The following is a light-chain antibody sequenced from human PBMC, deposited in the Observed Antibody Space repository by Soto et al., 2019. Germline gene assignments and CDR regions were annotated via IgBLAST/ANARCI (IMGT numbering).Light chain of an antibody. Sequence: DIQLTQSPSFLSASVGDRVTITCRASQGIGIYVAWYQQKPGKAPKLLIYAASTLQSGVPSRFSGSGSGTEFTLTITSLHPEDCATYYCQQLNGYPLSFGGGTKVEIK. V-gene: IGKV1-9*01. J-gene: IGKJ4*01. CDR3: QQLNGYPLS. CDR1: QGIGIY. CDR2: AAS.